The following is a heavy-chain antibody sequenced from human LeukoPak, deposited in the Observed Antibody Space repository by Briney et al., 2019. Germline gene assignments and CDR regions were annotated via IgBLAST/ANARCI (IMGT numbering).Heavy chain of an antibody. V-gene: IGHV3-48*01. J-gene: IGHJ6*03. CDR2: ISSSSSTI. CDR1: GFTFSSYS. Sequence: GGSLRLSCAASGFTFSSYSMNWLRQAPGKGLEWVSYISSSSSTIYYADSVKGRFTISRDNAKNSLYLQMNSLRAEDTAVYYCARIGPYYDFWSGYPYYYYYMDVWGKGTTVTVSS. D-gene: IGHD3-3*01. CDR3: ARIGPYYDFWSGYPYYYYYMDV.